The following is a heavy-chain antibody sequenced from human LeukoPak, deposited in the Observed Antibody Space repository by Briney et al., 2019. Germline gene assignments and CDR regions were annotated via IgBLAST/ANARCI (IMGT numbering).Heavy chain of an antibody. V-gene: IGHV1-2*02. Sequence: ASVKVSCKASGYTFTGYYMHWVRQAPGQGPEWMGWINPNSGGTNYAQKFQGRVTMTRDTSISTAYMELSRLRSDDTAVYYCARDVAYSSGWYYSWFDPWGQGTLVTVSS. CDR3: ARDVAYSSGWYYSWFDP. D-gene: IGHD6-19*01. CDR1: GYTFTGYY. J-gene: IGHJ5*02. CDR2: INPNSGGT.